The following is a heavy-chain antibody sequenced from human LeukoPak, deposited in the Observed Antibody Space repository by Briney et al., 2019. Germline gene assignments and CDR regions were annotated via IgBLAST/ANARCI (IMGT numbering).Heavy chain of an antibody. CDR3: ARGRSSSYSNWFDP. CDR2: IKQDGSEK. CDR1: GFTFSSYW. Sequence: PGGSLRLSCAASGFTFSSYWMSWVRQAPGKGLEWVANIKQDGSEKYYVDSVKGRFTISRDNAKNSLYLQMNSLRAEDTAVYYCARGRSSSYSNWFDPWGQGTLVTVSS. J-gene: IGHJ5*02. D-gene: IGHD6-13*01. V-gene: IGHV3-7*01.